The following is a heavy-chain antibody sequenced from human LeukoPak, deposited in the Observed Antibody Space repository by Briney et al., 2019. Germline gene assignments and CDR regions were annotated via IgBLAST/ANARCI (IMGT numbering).Heavy chain of an antibody. J-gene: IGHJ6*03. CDR2: IHYTGST. V-gene: IGHV4-59*01. Sequence: TSETLSLTCTVSGGSISSYYWSWIRQPPRKGLEWIGYIHYTGSTNYNPSLKSRVTISVDTSKNQFSLKLSSVTAADTAVYYCARVEEGYGSGRRENYYYYYMDVWGKGTTVTISS. D-gene: IGHD3-10*01. CDR3: ARVEEGYGSGRRENYYYYYMDV. CDR1: GGSISSYY.